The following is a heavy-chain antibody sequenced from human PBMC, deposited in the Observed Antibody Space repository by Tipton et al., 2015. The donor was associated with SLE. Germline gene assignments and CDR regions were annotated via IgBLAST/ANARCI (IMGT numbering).Heavy chain of an antibody. CDR2: ISHSGDT. Sequence: GLVKPSETLSLTCAVSGYSISSGYFWGWIRQPPGKGPEWIATISHSGDTYYDPSLKSRVTISLDTSKNQFSLRLTSVTASDTAVYYCARGVDYWGQGTLVTVSS. CDR1: GYSISSGYF. V-gene: IGHV4-38-2*01. CDR3: ARGVDY. J-gene: IGHJ4*02.